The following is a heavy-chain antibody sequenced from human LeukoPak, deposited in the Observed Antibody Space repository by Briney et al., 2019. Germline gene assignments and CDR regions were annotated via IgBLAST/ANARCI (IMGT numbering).Heavy chain of an antibody. V-gene: IGHV3-23*01. Sequence: GGSLGLSCAASGFTFSSYAMSWVRQAPGKGLEWVSGISGSGENTYYADSVKGRLTISRDSSRQTLHLQVNSLRAEDTAVYFCAKERGGAVAGNKVGFDYWGQGTLVTVSS. CDR1: GFTFSSYA. J-gene: IGHJ4*02. CDR3: AKERGGAVAGNKVGFDY. D-gene: IGHD6-19*01. CDR2: ISGSGENT.